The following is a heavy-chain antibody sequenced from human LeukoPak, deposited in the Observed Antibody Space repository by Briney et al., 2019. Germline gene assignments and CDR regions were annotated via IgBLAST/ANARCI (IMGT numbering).Heavy chain of an antibody. CDR1: GFSFSTYG. CDR2: ISYDGSET. CDR3: AKPSGSWELFDY. Sequence: TGGSLRLSCVASGFSFSTYGMHWVRQAPGMGLKWVAVISYDGSETYYAESVKGRFTVSRDNSKNTLYLQMNSLRAEDTAVYYCAKPSGSWELFDYWGQGTLVTVSS. V-gene: IGHV3-30*18. D-gene: IGHD1-26*01. J-gene: IGHJ4*02.